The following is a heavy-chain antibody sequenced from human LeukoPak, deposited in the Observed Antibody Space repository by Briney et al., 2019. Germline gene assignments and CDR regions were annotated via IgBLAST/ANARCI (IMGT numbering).Heavy chain of an antibody. CDR1: GFTFSKYW. J-gene: IGHJ4*02. CDR3: ATKQWLAPPPDS. Sequence: SGGSLRLSCAASGFTFSKYWMLWVRQAPGKGLESVSRINTDGTDTTYADSVKGRFTVSRDNAENTMFLQMNSVRDEDTAVYYCATKQWLAPPPDSWGQGTPVTVSS. V-gene: IGHV3-74*01. CDR2: INTDGTDT. D-gene: IGHD6-19*01.